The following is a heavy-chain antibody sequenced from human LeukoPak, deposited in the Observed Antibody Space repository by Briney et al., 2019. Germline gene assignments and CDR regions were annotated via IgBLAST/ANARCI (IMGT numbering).Heavy chain of an antibody. Sequence: GGSLRLSCAASGFTFSSYSMNWVRQAPGKGLEWVSSISSSSSYIYYADSVKGRFTISRDNAKNSLYLQMNSLRAEDTAVYYCAREQQLVEALYYYYYYMDVWGKGTTVTISS. CDR2: ISSSSSYI. D-gene: IGHD6-13*01. CDR3: AREQQLVEALYYYYYYMDV. CDR1: GFTFSSYS. J-gene: IGHJ6*03. V-gene: IGHV3-21*01.